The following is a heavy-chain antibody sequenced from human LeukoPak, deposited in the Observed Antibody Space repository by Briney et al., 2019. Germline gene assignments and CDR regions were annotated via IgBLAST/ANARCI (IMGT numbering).Heavy chain of an antibody. D-gene: IGHD3-10*01. CDR3: ARVAGHDIRGLITYYFDD. CDR1: GFTFRSYG. CDR2: IWYDGSNK. J-gene: IGHJ4*02. V-gene: IGHV3-33*01. Sequence: PGGSLRLSCAASGFTFRSYGMQWVRQAPGKGLECVAIIWYDGSNKYYSDSVRGRFTTSRDNSKNTLYLQMNSLRAEDTAVYYCARVAGHDIRGLITYYFDDWGQGTLVTVSS.